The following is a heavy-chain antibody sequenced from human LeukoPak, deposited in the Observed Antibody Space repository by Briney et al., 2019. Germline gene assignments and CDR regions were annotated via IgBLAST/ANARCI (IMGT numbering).Heavy chain of an antibody. Sequence: SQTLSLTCTVSGGSTSSGDYYWSWSRQPPGKGLEWIGYIYYSGSTYYNPSLKSRVTISVDTSKNQFSLKLSSVTAADTAVYYCAREDYVWGSYRSRGGFDYWGQGTLVTVSS. D-gene: IGHD3-16*02. CDR3: AREDYVWGSYRSRGGFDY. J-gene: IGHJ4*02. V-gene: IGHV4-30-4*01. CDR2: IYYSGST. CDR1: GGSTSSGDYY.